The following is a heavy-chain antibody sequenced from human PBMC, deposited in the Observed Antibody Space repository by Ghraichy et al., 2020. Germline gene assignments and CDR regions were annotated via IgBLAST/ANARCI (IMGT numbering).Heavy chain of an antibody. CDR1: GGSISSYY. CDR2: IYYSGST. V-gene: IGHV4-59*01. Sequence: SETLSLTCTVSGGSISSYYWSWIRQPPGKGLEWIGYIYYSGSTNYNPSLKSRVTISVDTSKNQFSLKLSSVTAADTAVYYCARVEMATDPHFDYWGQGTLVTVSS. J-gene: IGHJ4*02. D-gene: IGHD5-24*01. CDR3: ARVEMATDPHFDY.